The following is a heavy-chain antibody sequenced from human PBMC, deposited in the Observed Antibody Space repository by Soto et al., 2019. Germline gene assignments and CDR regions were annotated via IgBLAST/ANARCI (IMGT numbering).Heavy chain of an antibody. V-gene: IGHV5-10-1*01. CDR2: IDPSDSYT. Sequence: LGESLKISCKGSGYNFTTYWISWVRQMPGKGLEWMGRIDPSDSYTNYSPSFQGHVTISADKSISTAYLQWSSLKASDSAMYYCARYYHGMDVWGQGTTVTVSS. CDR1: GYNFTTYW. J-gene: IGHJ6*02. CDR3: ARYYHGMDV.